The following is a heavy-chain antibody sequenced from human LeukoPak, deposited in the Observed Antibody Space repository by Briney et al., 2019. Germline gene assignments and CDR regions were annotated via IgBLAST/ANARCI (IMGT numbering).Heavy chain of an antibody. CDR2: INSDGINT. D-gene: IGHD6-19*01. V-gene: IGHV3-74*01. J-gene: IGHJ4*02. CDR3: AKNLGSGWYFPFDY. Sequence: GGSLRLSCAASGFTFSNYWMHWVRQAPGKGLVWVSRINSDGINTSYADSVKGRFTISRDNAKNTLNLQMDSLSAEDTAFYYCAKNLGSGWYFPFDYWGQGTLVTVSS. CDR1: GFTFSNYW.